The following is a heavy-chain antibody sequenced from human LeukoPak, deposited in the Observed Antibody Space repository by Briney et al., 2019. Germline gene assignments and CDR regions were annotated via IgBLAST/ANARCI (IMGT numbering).Heavy chain of an antibody. V-gene: IGHV4-39*01. CDR3: ASSSSLYRGFDY. CDR1: GDSISSSSYY. CDR2: IYYSGST. J-gene: IGHJ4*02. Sequence: SETLSLTCTVSGDSISSSSYYWGWIGQPPGKGLEWIANIYYSGSTYYNPSLKSRVTISEDTSKNQFSLKLSSVTAADTAVYYCASSSSLYRGFDYWGQGTLVTVSS. D-gene: IGHD6-13*01.